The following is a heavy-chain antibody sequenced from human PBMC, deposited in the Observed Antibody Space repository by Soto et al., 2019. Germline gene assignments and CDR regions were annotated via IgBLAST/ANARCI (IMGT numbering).Heavy chain of an antibody. CDR3: ARVGQTQWLVREYWYFDL. V-gene: IGHV1-18*01. CDR2: ISAYNGNT. Sequence: QVQLVQSGAEVKKPGASVKVSCKASGYTFTSYGISWVRQAPGQGLEWMGWISAYNGNTNYAQKLQGRVTMTTDTSTSTADMELRSLRSDDTAVYYCARVGQTQWLVREYWYFDLWGRGTLVTVSS. CDR1: GYTFTSYG. D-gene: IGHD6-19*01. J-gene: IGHJ2*01.